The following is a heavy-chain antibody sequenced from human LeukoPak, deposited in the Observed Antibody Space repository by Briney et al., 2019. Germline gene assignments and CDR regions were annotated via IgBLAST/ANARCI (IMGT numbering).Heavy chain of an antibody. CDR1: GFTFSSYE. CDR2: ISTGGSTI. V-gene: IGHV3-48*03. J-gene: IGHJ4*02. CDR3: ARDIYYFDSSGYYYPGGSDY. D-gene: IGHD3-22*01. Sequence: GGSLRLSCAASGFTFSSYELNWVRQAPGKGLEWVSYISTGGSTIYYADSVKGRFTISRDNAKNSLYLQMNSLRAEDTAMYYCARDIYYFDSSGYYYPGGSDYWGQGTLVTVSS.